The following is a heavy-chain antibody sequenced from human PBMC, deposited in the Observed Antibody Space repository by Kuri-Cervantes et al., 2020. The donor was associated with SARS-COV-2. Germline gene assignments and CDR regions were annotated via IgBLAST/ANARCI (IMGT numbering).Heavy chain of an antibody. D-gene: IGHD1-26*01. V-gene: IGHV5-51*01. CDR1: GYSFTGYW. Sequence: KVSCKGSGYSFTGYWIAWVRQMPGKGLECMGIIYPGDSDTRYSPSFQGQVAISADKSINTAYLQWSSLKASDSAMYYCARTRGSYYTDAFDLWGQGTMVTVSS. CDR3: ARTRGSYYTDAFDL. CDR2: IYPGDSDT. J-gene: IGHJ3*01.